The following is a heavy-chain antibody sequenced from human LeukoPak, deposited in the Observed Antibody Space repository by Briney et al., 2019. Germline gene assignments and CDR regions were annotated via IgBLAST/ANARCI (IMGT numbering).Heavy chain of an antibody. Sequence: SVKVSCKASGHNFTRYDISWVRQAPGHGLEWMGWISAYSGSTKYAQKFQERVTMNTDTSTRTAYMELRRLRSDDTAMYYCARDRGVGSYYDLLTGYPFDYWGQGFLVTVSS. J-gene: IGHJ4*02. CDR3: ARDRGVGSYYDLLTGYPFDY. CDR2: ISAYSGST. D-gene: IGHD3-9*01. CDR1: GHNFTRYD. V-gene: IGHV1-18*01.